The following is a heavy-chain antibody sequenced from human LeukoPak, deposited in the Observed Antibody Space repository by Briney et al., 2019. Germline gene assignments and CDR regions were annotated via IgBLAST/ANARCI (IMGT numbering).Heavy chain of an antibody. CDR3: ARFRGRDGYKNAYYFDY. V-gene: IGHV4-34*01. CDR1: GGSFSGYY. J-gene: IGHJ4*02. D-gene: IGHD5-24*01. Sequence: PSETLSLSCAVYGGSFSGYYWSWIRQPPGKGLEWIGVINHSGSTNYNPSLKSRVTISVDTSKNQFSLKLSSVTAEDTAVYYCARFRGRDGYKNAYYFDYWGQGTLVTVSS. CDR2: INHSGST.